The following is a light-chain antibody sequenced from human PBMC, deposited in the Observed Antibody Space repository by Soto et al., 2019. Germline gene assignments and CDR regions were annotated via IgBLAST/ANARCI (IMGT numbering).Light chain of an antibody. V-gene: IGKV3-20*01. CDR3: QQYGSSVT. J-gene: IGKJ4*01. CDR1: QSASRSY. CDR2: GTS. Sequence: IVFVLVPRGMGFSPGEGGTICLRTGQSASRSYLAWYQQKPGQAPRLLIYGTSNRATGIPDRFSGSGSGTDFTLTISRLEPEDFAVYYCQQYGSSVTFGGGTKVDIK.